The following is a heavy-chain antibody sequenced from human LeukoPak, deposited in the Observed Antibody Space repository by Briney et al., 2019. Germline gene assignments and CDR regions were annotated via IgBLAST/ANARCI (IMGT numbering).Heavy chain of an antibody. CDR2: IYHSGST. J-gene: IGHJ4*02. V-gene: IGHV4-4*02. D-gene: IGHD3-22*01. Sequence: PSGTLSLTCAVSGGSISSSNWWSWVRQPPGKGLEWIGEIYHSGSTNYNPSLKSRVTISVDKPKNQFSLKLSSVTAADTAVYYCARDRYYDSSGGFDYWGQGTLVTVSS. CDR3: ARDRYYDSSGGFDY. CDR1: GGSISSSNW.